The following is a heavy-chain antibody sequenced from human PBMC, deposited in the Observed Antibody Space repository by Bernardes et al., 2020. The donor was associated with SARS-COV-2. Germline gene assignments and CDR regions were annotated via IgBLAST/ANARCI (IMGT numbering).Heavy chain of an antibody. J-gene: IGHJ4*02. CDR2: IYHIGRP. D-gene: IGHD2-15*01. CDR3: ARVAGWDIVVVVAAHGVYYFDY. CDR1: GYSISSGYY. V-gene: IGHV4-38-2*01. Sequence: SETLSLTCAVSGYSISSGYYWGWIRHPPGKGLDWIGSIYHIGRPSYTPSPKSRVTISVDTSKNQFSLKLSSVTAADTAVYYCARVAGWDIVVVVAAHGVYYFDYWGQGTLVTVSS.